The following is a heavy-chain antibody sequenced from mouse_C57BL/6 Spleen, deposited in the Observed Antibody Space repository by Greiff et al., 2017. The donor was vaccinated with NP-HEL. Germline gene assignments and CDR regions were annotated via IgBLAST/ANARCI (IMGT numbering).Heavy chain of an antibody. CDR2: IYPGDGDT. J-gene: IGHJ2*01. Sequence: VKLQESGPELVKPGASVKISCKASGYAFSSSWMNWVKQRPGKGLEWIGRIYPGDGDTNYNGKFKGKATLTADKSSSTAYMQLSSLTSEDSAVYFCASGYGYFDYWGQSTTLTVSS. V-gene: IGHV1-82*01. D-gene: IGHD2-2*01. CDR3: ASGYGYFDY. CDR1: GYAFSSSW.